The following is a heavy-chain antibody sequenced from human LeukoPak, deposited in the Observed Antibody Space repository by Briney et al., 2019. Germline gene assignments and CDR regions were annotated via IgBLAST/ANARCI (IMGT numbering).Heavy chain of an antibody. CDR3: AKEIGSGSYYFDY. Sequence: GRSLRLSCAASGFTFDDYAMHWVRQASGKGLEWVSGISWSSGSIGYADSVKGRFTISRDNAKNSLYLQMNSLRAEDTALYYCAKEIGSGSYYFDYWGQGTLVTVSS. V-gene: IGHV3-9*01. D-gene: IGHD3-10*01. CDR1: GFTFDDYA. CDR2: ISWSSGSI. J-gene: IGHJ4*02.